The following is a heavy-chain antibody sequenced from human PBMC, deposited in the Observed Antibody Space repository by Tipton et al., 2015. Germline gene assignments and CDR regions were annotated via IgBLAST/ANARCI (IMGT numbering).Heavy chain of an antibody. CDR2: MNSKRGNT. CDR3: ARGPIATRPSDY. D-gene: IGHD6-6*01. CDR1: GYTFTSKG. Sequence: QLVQSGAEVKKPGASVKVSCKASGYTFTSKGITWVRQAPGQGLEWMGWMNSKRGNTGYAQKFQDRVTMTRNTSISTAYMELNSLRSEDTAVYYCARGPIATRPSDYWGQGTLVTVSS. J-gene: IGHJ4*02. V-gene: IGHV1-8*02.